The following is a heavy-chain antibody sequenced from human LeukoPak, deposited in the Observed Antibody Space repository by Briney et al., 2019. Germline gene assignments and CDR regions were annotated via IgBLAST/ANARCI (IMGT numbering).Heavy chain of an antibody. CDR1: SGSISSNNHF. Sequence: SETLSLTCTVSSGSISSNNHFWGWIRQPQGKGLEWIGEINHSGSTNYNPSLKSRVTISVDTSKNQFSLKLSSVTAADTAVYYCARKWFLYGSGSYSYWGQGTLVTVSS. CDR3: ARKWFLYGSGSYSY. V-gene: IGHV4-39*07. J-gene: IGHJ4*02. D-gene: IGHD3-10*01. CDR2: INHSGST.